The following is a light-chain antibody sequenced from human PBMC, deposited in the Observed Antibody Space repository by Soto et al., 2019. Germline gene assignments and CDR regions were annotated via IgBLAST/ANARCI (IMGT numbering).Light chain of an antibody. J-gene: IGLJ2*01. CDR3: QAWDSSTVV. V-gene: IGLV3-1*01. CDR2: QDS. Sequence: SYELTQPPSVSVSPGQTASITCSGAKLGDKYACWYQQKPGQSPVLVIYQDSKRPSGIPERFSGSNSGNTATLTISGTQAMGEADYYCQAWDSSTVVFGGGTQLTVL. CDR1: KLGDKY.